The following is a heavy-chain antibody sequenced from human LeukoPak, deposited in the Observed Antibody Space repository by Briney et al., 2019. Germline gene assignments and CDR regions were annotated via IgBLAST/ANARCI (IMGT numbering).Heavy chain of an antibody. Sequence: PSETLSLTRTVSVGSLSSITSYGGSIRQSPGKGLEWVGSISYTGTTYYKSSLKGRVNISVDTSKNHFSLKLICVTAADTAVYYCARLGSCYSCNWFDPWRQGTLVTVS. CDR3: ARLGSCYSCNWFDP. J-gene: IGHJ5*02. CDR2: ISYTGTT. D-gene: IGHD2-15*01. V-gene: IGHV4-39*01. CDR1: VGSLSSITSY.